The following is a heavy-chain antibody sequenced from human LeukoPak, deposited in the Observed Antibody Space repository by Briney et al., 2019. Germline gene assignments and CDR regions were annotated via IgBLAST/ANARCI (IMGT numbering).Heavy chain of an antibody. CDR1: GFTVSSNY. D-gene: IGHD5-18*01. V-gene: IGHV3-53*01. J-gene: IGHJ5*02. CDR3: ARDSVDTAMVTPRTPFDP. CDR2: IYSGGTI. Sequence: PGGSLRLSCAASGFTVSSNYMSWVRQAPGKGLEWVSVIYSGGTIYYADSVKGRFAISRDNAKNSLYLQMNSLRAEDTAVYYCARDSVDTAMVTPRTPFDPWGQGTLVTVSS.